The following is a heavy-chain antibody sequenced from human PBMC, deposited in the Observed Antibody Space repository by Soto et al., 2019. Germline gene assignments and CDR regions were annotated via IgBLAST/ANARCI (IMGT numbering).Heavy chain of an antibody. CDR3: AREPKRESKSRYYFSPPPDY. CDR2: INPSGGST. V-gene: IGHV1-46*01. CDR1: GYTFTSYY. J-gene: IGHJ4*01. Sequence: GASVKVSCRASGYTFTSYYMHWVRQAPGQGLEWMGIINPSGGSTSYAQKFQGRVTMPRDTSTSTVYMELSSLRSEDTVVYYCAREPKRESKSRYYFSPPPDYWGHRTLVTVSS. D-gene: IGHD3-3*01.